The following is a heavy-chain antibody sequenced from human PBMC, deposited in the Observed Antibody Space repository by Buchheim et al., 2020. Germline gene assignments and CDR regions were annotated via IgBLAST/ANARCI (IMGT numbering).Heavy chain of an antibody. Sequence: QVTLRESGPALVQPTQTLTLTCTFSGFSLSTNGMCVSWIRQPPGKALEWLALIDWVDGKYYSTYLKTRLTISKDTSKNQVVLTMTNMDPVDTATYYCARIRVEQQLAHYNYYGMDVWGQGTT. V-gene: IGHV2-70*01. CDR2: IDWVDGK. D-gene: IGHD6-13*01. CDR3: ARIRVEQQLAHYNYYGMDV. CDR1: GFSLSTNGMC. J-gene: IGHJ6*02.